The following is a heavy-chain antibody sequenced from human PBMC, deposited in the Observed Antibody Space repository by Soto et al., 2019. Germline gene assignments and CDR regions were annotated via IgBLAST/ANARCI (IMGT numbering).Heavy chain of an antibody. V-gene: IGHV4-31*03. CDR3: SRSDHRFLEWLCPDS. CDR2: IYHSGNT. CDR1: GGSISSGRYY. Sequence: PSETLSLTCTASGGSISSGRYYWNWIRQHPGKGLEWIGYIYHSGNTYYNPSLKSRSSISLDTSKNQFSLKLNSVTVADTAVYYCSRSDHRFLEWLCPDSWGKGSLVTVYS. D-gene: IGHD3-3*01. J-gene: IGHJ5*02.